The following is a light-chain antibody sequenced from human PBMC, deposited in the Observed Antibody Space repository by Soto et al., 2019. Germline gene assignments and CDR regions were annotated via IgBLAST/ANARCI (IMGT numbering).Light chain of an antibody. Sequence: EIVLTQSTGTLSLSPGERATLFCRASQSVRSNLAWYQQKPGQAPRLLIYGASTRATGIPARFSGSGSGTEFTLTISSLEPGDFAVYYCQQRSNCLFGQGTRLEIK. CDR3: QQRSNCL. J-gene: IGKJ5*01. V-gene: IGKV3-11*01. CDR2: GAS. CDR1: QSVRSN.